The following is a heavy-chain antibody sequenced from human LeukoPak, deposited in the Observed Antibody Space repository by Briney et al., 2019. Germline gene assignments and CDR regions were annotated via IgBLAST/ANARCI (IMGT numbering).Heavy chain of an antibody. V-gene: IGHV3-30*18. D-gene: IGHD3-22*01. J-gene: IGHJ4*02. CDR2: ISYDGSNK. Sequence: GGSLRLSCAASGFTFSSYGMHWVRQAPGKGLEWVAVISYDGSNKYYADSVKGRFTISRDNSKNTLYLQMNSLRAEDTAVYYRAKAAVHDSSGYFRLDYWGQGTLVTVSS. CDR1: GFTFSSYG. CDR3: AKAAVHDSSGYFRLDY.